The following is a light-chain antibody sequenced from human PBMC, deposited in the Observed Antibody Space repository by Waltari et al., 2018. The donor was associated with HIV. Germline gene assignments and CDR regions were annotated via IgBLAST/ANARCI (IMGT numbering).Light chain of an antibody. V-gene: IGLV2-23*02. CDR2: EVN. CDR3: CSYAGSSTSVV. Sequence: QSALTQSASASGSHGQSITIYCTGPSSDVGRYTLLSRYPHHPGKAPKLMIYEVNKRPSGVSNRCSGSKSGNTASLTISGLQAEDEADYYCCSYAGSSTSVVFGGGTKLTVL. J-gene: IGLJ2*01. CDR1: SSDVGRYTL.